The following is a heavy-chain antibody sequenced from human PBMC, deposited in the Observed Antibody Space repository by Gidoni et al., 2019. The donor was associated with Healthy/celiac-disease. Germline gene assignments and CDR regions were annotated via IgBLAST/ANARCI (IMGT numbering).Heavy chain of an antibody. CDR1: GFTFSSYA. Sequence: EVQLLESGGGLVKPGGSLRLSCAASGFTFSSYAMSWVRQAPGKGLEWVSAISGSGGSTYYADSVKGRFTISRDNSKNTLYLQMNSLRAEDTAVYYCAKDESQFGWYFDYWGQGTLVTVSS. D-gene: IGHD3-16*01. CDR3: AKDESQFGWYFDY. V-gene: IGHV3-23*01. J-gene: IGHJ4*02. CDR2: ISGSGGST.